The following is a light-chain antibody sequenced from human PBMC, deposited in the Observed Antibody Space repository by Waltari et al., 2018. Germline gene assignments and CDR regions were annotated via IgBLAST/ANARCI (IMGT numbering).Light chain of an antibody. V-gene: IGLV1-47*01. CDR3: AAWDDSPIGQV. CDR1: NSNIGSNP. J-gene: IGLJ3*02. CDR2: KND. Sequence: QSVLTQPPSASGTPGQRVTISCSGSNSNIGSNPVSWYQQFPGTAPKLVIYKNDQRPSGVPDQFSSSKSGTAASLAISVLRSEDEADYYCAAWDDSPIGQVFGGGTKVTVL.